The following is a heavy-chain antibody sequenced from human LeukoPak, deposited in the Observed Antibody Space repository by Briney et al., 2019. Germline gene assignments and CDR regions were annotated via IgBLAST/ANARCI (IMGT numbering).Heavy chain of an antibody. D-gene: IGHD3-10*01. CDR2: ISSSGSTI. CDR1: GFTFSSYE. Sequence: PGGSLRLSCAASGFTFSSYEMNWVRQAPGKGLEWVSYISSSGSTIYYADSMKGRFTISRDNAKNSLYLQMNSLRAEDTAVYYCARSGIKMVRGVIIKSPYHMDVWGKGTTVTVSS. V-gene: IGHV3-48*03. CDR3: ARSGIKMVRGVIIKSPYHMDV. J-gene: IGHJ6*03.